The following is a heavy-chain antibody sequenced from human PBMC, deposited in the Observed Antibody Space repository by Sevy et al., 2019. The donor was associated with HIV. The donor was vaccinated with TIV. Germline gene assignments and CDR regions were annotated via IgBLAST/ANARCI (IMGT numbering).Heavy chain of an antibody. CDR2: IRYDESEQ. J-gene: IGHJ4*02. CDR3: AKDPRPSHRITTFGGVDYFEY. CDR1: GFTFSTYG. D-gene: IGHD3-3*01. Sequence: GGSLRLSCAASGFTFSTYGIHWVRQAPGKGLEWVAFIRYDESEQYCANSVKGRCTISRDNSKSTLYLRLSSLRDEDTAVYYCAKDPRPSHRITTFGGVDYFEYWGQGTLVTVSS. V-gene: IGHV3-30*02.